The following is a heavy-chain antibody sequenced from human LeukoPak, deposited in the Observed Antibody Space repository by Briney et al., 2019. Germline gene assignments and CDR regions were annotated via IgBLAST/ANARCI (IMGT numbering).Heavy chain of an antibody. V-gene: IGHV3-30-3*01. CDR1: GFTFNRYA. CDR3: ARDLSERYSTDY. CDR2: ISYDGIVK. J-gene: IGHJ4*02. D-gene: IGHD1-26*01. Sequence: GRSLRLSCAVSGFTFNRYAIPWVRQAPGKGLEWVAFISYDGIVKYYADSVKGRFTISRDNSRNTLDLQMNSPRVEDTAVYYCARDLSERYSTDYWVQGTLVTVSS.